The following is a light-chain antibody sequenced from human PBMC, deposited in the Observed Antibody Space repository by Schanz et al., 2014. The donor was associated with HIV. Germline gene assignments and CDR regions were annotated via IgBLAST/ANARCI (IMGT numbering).Light chain of an antibody. CDR1: TSNIGDNY. CDR3: ATWDDSLERYV. Sequence: QSVLTQPPSVSAAPGQRVTISCSGSTSNIGDNYVSWYQQFPGTAPKLLIYSNNQRPSGVPDRFSGSKSGTSASLAISGLRSDDEGDYYCATWDDSLERYVFGTGTKLTVL. CDR2: SNN. J-gene: IGLJ1*01. V-gene: IGLV1-47*02.